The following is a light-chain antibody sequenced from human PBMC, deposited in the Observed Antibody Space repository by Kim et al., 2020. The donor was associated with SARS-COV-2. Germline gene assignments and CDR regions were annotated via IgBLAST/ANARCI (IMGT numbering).Light chain of an antibody. Sequence: QSVLTQPPSASGTPGQRVTISCSGSSSNIGSNFVYWYQLLPGTAPKLLISCNNQRPSGVPDRFSGSKSGTSASLAISGLRSEGEADYYCATWDDSLSGGVFGGGTQLTVL. CDR3: ATWDDSLSGGV. CDR2: CNN. V-gene: IGLV1-47*02. J-gene: IGLJ3*02. CDR1: SSNIGSNF.